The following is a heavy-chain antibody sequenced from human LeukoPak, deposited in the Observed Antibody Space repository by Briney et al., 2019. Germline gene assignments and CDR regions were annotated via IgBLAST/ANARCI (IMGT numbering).Heavy chain of an antibody. Sequence: KPSETLSLTCTVSGGSISSSSYYWGWIRQPPGKGLEWIGSIYYSGSTYYNPSLKSRVTISVDTSKNQFSLKLSSVSAADTAVYYCAREVGFDAFDIWGQGTMVTVSS. CDR2: IYYSGST. CDR3: AREVGFDAFDI. J-gene: IGHJ3*02. CDR1: GGSISSSSYY. V-gene: IGHV4-39*02.